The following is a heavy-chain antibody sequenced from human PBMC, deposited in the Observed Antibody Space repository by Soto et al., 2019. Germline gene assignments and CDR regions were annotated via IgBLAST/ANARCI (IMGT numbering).Heavy chain of an antibody. CDR2: IYHSGST. D-gene: IGHD1-26*01. Sequence: SETLFLRSAVSGGSIINSNCCSWVSQPPGKGLEWIGEIYHSGSTNYNPSLNSRVTISVDKSKNQFSLKLSSVTAADKAVYYCQKGDLIIVGGTVFASRGQRTLVTVSS. CDR1: GGSIINSNC. V-gene: IGHV4-4*02. J-gene: IGHJ4*02. CDR3: QKGDLIIVGGTVFAS.